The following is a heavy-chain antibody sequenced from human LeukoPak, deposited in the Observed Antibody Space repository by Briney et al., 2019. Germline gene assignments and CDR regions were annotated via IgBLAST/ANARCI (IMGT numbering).Heavy chain of an antibody. D-gene: IGHD3-22*01. CDR1: GFTFSSYA. V-gene: IGHV3-30*04. CDR3: AKEAYDSRGYRYFDY. CDR2: ISYDGSNQ. Sequence: PGGCLRPSCAASGFTFSSYAMEWVRQAAGKGPGWVAVISYDGSNQYYADCGKGRFTVSRHNSKNTVYLQMNSLRPDYTAQYHCAKEAYDSRGYRYFDYWGQGTLVTVSS. J-gene: IGHJ4*02.